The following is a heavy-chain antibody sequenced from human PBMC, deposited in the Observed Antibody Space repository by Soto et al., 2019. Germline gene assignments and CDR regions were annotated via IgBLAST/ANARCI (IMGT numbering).Heavy chain of an antibody. J-gene: IGHJ5*02. CDR3: AREKFSNYFDP. CDR2: IIPIFGTA. Sequence: GASVKVSCKTSGGTFNSYGLSWVRQAPGQGPEWMGQIIPIFGTAKYAEKFRGRVTISADESTSTAYMELSSLRSDDTAMYYCAREKFSNYFDPWGQGTLVTVSS. D-gene: IGHD2-8*01. CDR1: GGTFNSYG. V-gene: IGHV1-69*13.